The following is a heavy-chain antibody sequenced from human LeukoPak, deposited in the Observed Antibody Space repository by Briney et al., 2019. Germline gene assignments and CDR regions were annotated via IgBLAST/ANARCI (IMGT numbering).Heavy chain of an antibody. V-gene: IGHV1-2*02. CDR1: GYIFTDYY. J-gene: IGHJ6*03. D-gene: IGHD4/OR15-4a*01. CDR2: INPNSGGT. Sequence: ASVKVTCKASGYIFTDYYMHWVRQAPGQGLEWMGWINPNSGGTNYAQKFQGRVTMTRDTSISTAYMELSRLRSDDTAVYYCARAGALSPYYMDVWGKGTTVTVS. CDR3: ARAGALSPYYMDV.